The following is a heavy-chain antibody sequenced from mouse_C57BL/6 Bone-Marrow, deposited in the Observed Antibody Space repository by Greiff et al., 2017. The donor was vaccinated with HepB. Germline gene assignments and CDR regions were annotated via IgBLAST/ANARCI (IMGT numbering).Heavy chain of an antibody. D-gene: IGHD1-1*01. V-gene: IGHV5-9-1*02. CDR2: ISSGGDYI. CDR1: GFTFSSYA. J-gene: IGHJ4*01. CDR3: TRVNYYGPMDY. Sequence: EVHLVESGEGLVKPGGSLKLSCAASGFTFSSYAMSWVRQTPEKRLAWVAYISSGGDYIYYADTVKGRFTISRDNARNTLYLQMSSLKSEDTAMYYCTRVNYYGPMDYWGQGTSVTVSS.